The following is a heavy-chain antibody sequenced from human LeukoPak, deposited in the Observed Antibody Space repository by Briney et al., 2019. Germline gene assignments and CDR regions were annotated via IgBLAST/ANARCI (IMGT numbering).Heavy chain of an antibody. Sequence: SETLSLTCAVYGGSFSGYYWSWIRQPPGKGLEWIGEINHSGSTSYNPSLKSRVTISVDTSKNQFSLKLSSVTAADTAVYYCARFTTGYYTLDYWGQGTLVTVSS. V-gene: IGHV4-34*01. CDR2: INHSGST. CDR1: GGSFSGYY. J-gene: IGHJ4*02. D-gene: IGHD3/OR15-3a*01. CDR3: ARFTTGYYTLDY.